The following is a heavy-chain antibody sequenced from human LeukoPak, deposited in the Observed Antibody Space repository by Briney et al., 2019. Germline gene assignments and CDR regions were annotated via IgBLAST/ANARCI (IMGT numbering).Heavy chain of an antibody. Sequence: ASVKVSCKASGYTFTGYYMHWVRQAPGQGLEWMGWINPNSGGTNYVQKFQGRVTMTRDTSISTAYMELSRLRSDDTAVYYCARPMVRGVIGVFDYWGQGTLVTVSS. V-gene: IGHV1-2*02. CDR1: GYTFTGYY. D-gene: IGHD3-10*01. CDR2: INPNSGGT. J-gene: IGHJ4*02. CDR3: ARPMVRGVIGVFDY.